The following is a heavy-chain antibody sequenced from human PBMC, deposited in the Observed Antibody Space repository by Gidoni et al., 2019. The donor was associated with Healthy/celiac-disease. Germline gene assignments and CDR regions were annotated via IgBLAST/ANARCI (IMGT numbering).Heavy chain of an antibody. CDR2: ISSSGSTI. D-gene: IGHD6-6*01. Sequence: SCAASGFTFSDSYMSWIRQAPGKGLEWVSYISSSGSTIYYADSVKGRFTISRDNAKNSLYLQMNSLRAEDTAVYYCAREGYSSSSPFDYWGQGTLVTVSS. CDR1: GFTFSDSY. CDR3: AREGYSSSSPFDY. J-gene: IGHJ4*02. V-gene: IGHV3-11*01.